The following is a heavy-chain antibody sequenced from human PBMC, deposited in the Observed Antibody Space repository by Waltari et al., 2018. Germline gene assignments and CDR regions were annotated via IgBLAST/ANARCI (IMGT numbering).Heavy chain of an antibody. J-gene: IGHJ5*02. CDR2: ISWNSGSI. CDR3: AKDSKVFWSGYNNWFDP. Sequence: EVQLVESGGGLVQPGRSLRLSCAASGFTFDDYAMHWVRQAPGTGLEWVSGISWNSGSIGYADSVKGRFIISRDNAKKFLYLQMNSLRAEDTALYYCAKDSKVFWSGYNNWFDPWGQGTLVTVSS. V-gene: IGHV3-9*01. D-gene: IGHD3-3*01. CDR1: GFTFDDYA.